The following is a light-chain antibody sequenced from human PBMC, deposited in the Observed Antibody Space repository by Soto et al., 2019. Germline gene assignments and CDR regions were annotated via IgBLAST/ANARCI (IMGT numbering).Light chain of an antibody. V-gene: IGLV2-14*01. J-gene: IGLJ2*01. Sequence: QSALTQPASVSGSPGQSITISCTGTSSDVAGYNYVSWYQQHPGKAPKLMIYDVSNRPSGGSNRFSGSKSGNTASLTISGLQAEDEADYYCSSYTSSSTPIFGGGTKLTVL. CDR3: SSYTSSSTPI. CDR2: DVS. CDR1: SSDVAGYNY.